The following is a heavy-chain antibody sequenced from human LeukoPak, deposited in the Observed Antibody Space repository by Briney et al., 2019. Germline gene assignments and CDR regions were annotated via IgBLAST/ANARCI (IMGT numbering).Heavy chain of an antibody. Sequence: SQTLSLTCAVSGGSISSGGYSWSWIRQPPGKGLEWIGYIYHSGSTYYNPSLKSRVTISVDRSKNQFSLKLSSVTAADTAVYYCARNRVVGAPNFDYWGQGTLVTVFS. J-gene: IGHJ4*02. CDR2: IYHSGST. V-gene: IGHV4-30-2*01. CDR1: GGSISSGGYS. D-gene: IGHD1-26*01. CDR3: ARNRVVGAPNFDY.